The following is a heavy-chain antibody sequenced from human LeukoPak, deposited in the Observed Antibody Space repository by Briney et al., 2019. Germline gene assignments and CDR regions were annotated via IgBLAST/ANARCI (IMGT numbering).Heavy chain of an antibody. CDR3: ARVRMGDDFNPFDY. D-gene: IGHD3-16*01. Sequence: GGSLRLSCAASGFTFSSFWIYWVRHAPGKGLVWVSRINGDGCETIYADSVKGRFTISRDNAKNTVYLQMNSLRAEDTAVYYCARVRMGDDFNPFDYWGQGTLVTVSS. J-gene: IGHJ4*02. CDR2: INGDGCET. CDR1: GFTFSSFW. V-gene: IGHV3-74*01.